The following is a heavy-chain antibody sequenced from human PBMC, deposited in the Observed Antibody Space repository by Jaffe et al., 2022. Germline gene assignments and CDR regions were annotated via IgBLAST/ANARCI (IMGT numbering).Heavy chain of an antibody. J-gene: IGHJ6*03. CDR2: ISGSGGST. CDR1: GFTFSSYA. V-gene: IGHV3-23*01. D-gene: IGHD6-13*01. Sequence: EVQLLESGGGLVQPGGSLRLSCAASGFTFSSYAMSWVRQAPGKGLEWVSAISGSGGSTYYADSVKGRFTISRDNSKNTLYLQMNSLRAEDTAVYYCAKDPRSSWSEVDYYYYMDVWGKGTTVTVSS. CDR3: AKDPRSSWSEVDYYYYMDV.